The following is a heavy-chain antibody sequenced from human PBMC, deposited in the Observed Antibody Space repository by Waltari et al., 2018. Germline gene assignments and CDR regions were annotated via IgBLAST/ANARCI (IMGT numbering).Heavy chain of an antibody. CDR3: ASVIAAAGAFDY. CDR1: GFTFSNYA. D-gene: IGHD6-13*01. V-gene: IGHV3-30*01. Sequence: GFTFSNYAMHWVRQAPGKGLEWVAVISYDGSNIYYADSVKGRFTISRDNSKNTLYLQMNSLRVEDKAVFYCASVIAAAGAFDYWGQGTLVTVSS. CDR2: ISYDGSNI. J-gene: IGHJ4*02.